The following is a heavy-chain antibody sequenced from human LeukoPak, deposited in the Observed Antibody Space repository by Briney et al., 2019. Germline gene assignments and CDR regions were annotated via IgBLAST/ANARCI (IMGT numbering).Heavy chain of an antibody. CDR3: ARYSPPDGAFDI. J-gene: IGHJ3*02. D-gene: IGHD4-11*01. CDR1: GFTFSSYW. CDR2: INSDGSST. Sequence: GGSLRLSCAASGFTFSSYWMHWVRHAPGKGLVWVSRINSDGSSTSYADSVKGRFTISRDNAKNTLYLQMNSLRAEDTAVYYCARYSPPDGAFDIWGQGTMVTVSS. V-gene: IGHV3-74*01.